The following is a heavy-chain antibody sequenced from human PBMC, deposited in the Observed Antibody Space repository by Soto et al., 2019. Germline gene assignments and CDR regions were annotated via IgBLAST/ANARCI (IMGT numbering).Heavy chain of an antibody. CDR2: IWYDGSTI. J-gene: IGHJ4*02. CDR1: GFTFISYG. D-gene: IGHD5-18*01. CDR3: ARDYSSYGPFDY. Sequence: GGSLRLSCAASGFTFISYGMHWVRQAPGKGLEWVAVIWYDGSTIYYADSVKGRFTISRDNAKNSLYLQMNSLRAEDTAVYYCARDYSSYGPFDYWGQGTLVTVSS. V-gene: IGHV3-33*01.